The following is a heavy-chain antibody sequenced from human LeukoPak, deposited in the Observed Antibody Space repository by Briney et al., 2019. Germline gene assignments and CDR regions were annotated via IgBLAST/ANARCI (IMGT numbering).Heavy chain of an antibody. CDR2: IYYSGST. J-gene: IGHJ4*02. D-gene: IGHD3-16*01. V-gene: IGHV4-30-4*08. CDR3: AGLYVVGLEVIDY. Sequence: KPSETLSLTCTVSGGPISSGDYYWSWIRQPPGKGLEWIGYIYYSGSTYYNPSLKSRVTISVDTSKNQFSLKLSSVTASDTAEYYCAGLYVVGLEVIDYWGQGTLVTVSS. CDR1: GGPISSGDYY.